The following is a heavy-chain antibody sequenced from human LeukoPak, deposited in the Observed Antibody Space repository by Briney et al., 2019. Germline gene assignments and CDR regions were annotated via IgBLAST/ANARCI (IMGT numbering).Heavy chain of an antibody. V-gene: IGHV4-59*08. D-gene: IGHD2/OR15-2a*01. J-gene: IGHJ5*02. CDR2: IYYAGSS. CDR1: GVSIKNYY. CDR3: ARQAVIIPTGMEGPWFDP. Sequence: SETLSLTCSVSGVSIKNYYWSWIRQPPGKGLEWIANIYYAGSSNYNPSLKSRVLLSIDASKNELSLKLTSVTAADTAIYYCARQAVIIPTGMEGPWFDPWGQGTLVAVSS.